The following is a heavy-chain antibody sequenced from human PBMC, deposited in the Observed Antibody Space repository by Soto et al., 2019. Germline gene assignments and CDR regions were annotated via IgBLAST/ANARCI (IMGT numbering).Heavy chain of an antibody. V-gene: IGHV3-23*01. J-gene: IGHJ4*02. CDR2: SSGSGGST. CDR3: AKDIYYSGNDFLFWRDY. Sequence: EVQLLESGGGLVQPGGSLRLSCAASGFTFSSYAMSWVRQAPGKGLEWVSASSGSGGSTYYADSVKGRFTISRDNSKNTLYLHMNSLRAEDTAIYYCAKDIYYSGNDFLFWRDYWGQGTLVTVSA. CDR1: GFTFSSYA. D-gene: IGHD5-12*01.